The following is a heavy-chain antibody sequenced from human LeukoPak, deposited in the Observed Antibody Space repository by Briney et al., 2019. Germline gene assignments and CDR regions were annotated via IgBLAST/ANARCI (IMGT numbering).Heavy chain of an antibody. V-gene: IGHV3-21*01. CDR2: ISSSSSYI. J-gene: IGHJ4*02. CDR1: GFTFSSYS. Sequence: GGSLRLPCAASGFTFSSYSMNWVRQAPGKGLEWVSSISSSSSYIYYADSVRGRFTISRDNAKNSLYLQMNSLRAEDTAVYYCARENTAMVIGLDYWGQGTLVTVSS. D-gene: IGHD5-18*01. CDR3: ARENTAMVIGLDY.